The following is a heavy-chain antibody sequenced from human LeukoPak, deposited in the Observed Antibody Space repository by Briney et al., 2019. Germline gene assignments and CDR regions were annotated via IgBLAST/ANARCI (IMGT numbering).Heavy chain of an antibody. V-gene: IGHV3-30*03. CDR3: VRDPYEAY. D-gene: IGHD5-12*01. Sequence: GGSLRLSCAASGFTFSSYGMHWVRQAPGKGLEWVAVISYDGSNKYYADSVKGRFTISRDNSKNTLYLQMNSLRAEDTAVYYCVRDPYEAYWGQGTLVTVSS. CDR1: GFTFSSYG. J-gene: IGHJ4*02. CDR2: ISYDGSNK.